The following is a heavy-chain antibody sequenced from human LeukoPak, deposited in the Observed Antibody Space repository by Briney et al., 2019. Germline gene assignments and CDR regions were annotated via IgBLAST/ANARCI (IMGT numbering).Heavy chain of an antibody. CDR2: ISYDGSNK. CDR3: AKDLRGGYGGNSGSSTIDY. CDR1: GITFSSYA. V-gene: IGHV3-30-3*01. J-gene: IGHJ4*02. Sequence: GGSLRLSCAASGITFSSYAMSWVRQAPGKGLEWVAVISYDGSNKYYADSVKGRFTISRDNSKNTLYLQMNSLRAEDTAVYYCAKDLRGGYGGNSGSSTIDYWGQGTLVTVSS. D-gene: IGHD4-23*01.